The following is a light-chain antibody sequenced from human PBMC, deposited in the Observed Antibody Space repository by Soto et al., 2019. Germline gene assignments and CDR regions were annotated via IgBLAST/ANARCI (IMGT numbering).Light chain of an antibody. V-gene: IGKV3-20*01. CDR1: QSVSSSY. CDR3: QQYDSSPRT. J-gene: IGKJ1*01. CDR2: RTS. Sequence: EIMLTQSPGTLSLYPGERATLSCRASQSVSSSYLAWYQQKPGQAPRLLIYRTSNRATGIPDRFSGSGSGTDFTLTISRLEPEDFAVYWCQQYDSSPRTFGQGTKVDIK.